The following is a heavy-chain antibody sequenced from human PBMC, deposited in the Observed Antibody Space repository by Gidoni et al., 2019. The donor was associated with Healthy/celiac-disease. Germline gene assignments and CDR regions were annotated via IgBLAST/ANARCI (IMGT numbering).Heavy chain of an antibody. CDR2: IWYDGSNK. V-gene: IGHV3-33*01. D-gene: IGHD2-2*02. J-gene: IGHJ6*02. CDR3: ARGLYCSSTSCYRSYYYYGMDV. Sequence: QVQLVESGGGVVQPGRSLRLSCAASGFTFSSYGMHWVRQAPGKGLEWVAVIWYDGSNKYYADSVKGRFTISRDNSKNTLYLQMNSLRAEDTAVYYCARGLYCSSTSCYRSYYYYGMDVWGQGTTVTVSS. CDR1: GFTFSSYG.